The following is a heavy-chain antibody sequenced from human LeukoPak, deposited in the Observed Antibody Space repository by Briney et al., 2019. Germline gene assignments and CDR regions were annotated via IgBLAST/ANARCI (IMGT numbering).Heavy chain of an antibody. Sequence: PSETLSLTCAVSGAPISNSSYYWVCIRQPPGAGLEWIGSLYYTASTYYNPSLKCRLTICVDTSKTQFSLKLSSVTAADTAVYYWARLRYGYFLSGYFDQWGRGTLVTVSS. CDR2: LYYTAST. CDR1: GAPISNSSYY. J-gene: IGHJ4*02. CDR3: ARLRYGYFLSGYFDQ. V-gene: IGHV4-39*01. D-gene: IGHD5-18*01.